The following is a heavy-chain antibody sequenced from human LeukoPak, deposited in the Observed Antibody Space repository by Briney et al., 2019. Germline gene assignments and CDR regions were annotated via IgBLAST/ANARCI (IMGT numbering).Heavy chain of an antibody. CDR3: VPGGLAVSGIDY. J-gene: IGHJ4*02. Sequence: PGGSLRLSCAVSGFTFNNYWMSWVRQAPGKGLEWVANITPDGSDRYYVDSLKGRVTISGDNTKSSLYLQLNSLRAEDTAVYYCVPGGLAVSGIDYWGQGALVTVSS. CDR2: ITPDGSDR. CDR1: GFTFNNYW. V-gene: IGHV3-7*01. D-gene: IGHD6-19*01.